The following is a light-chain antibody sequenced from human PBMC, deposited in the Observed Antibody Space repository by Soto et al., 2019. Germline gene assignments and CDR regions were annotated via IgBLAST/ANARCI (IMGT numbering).Light chain of an antibody. CDR1: QSVSSY. CDR2: DAS. Sequence: EIVLTQSPPTLSLSPGERATLSCSASQSVSSYLAWYQQKPGQAPRRLIYDASNRATGIPARFSGSGSGTDFTLTISSLEPEDFAVYYCQQRSNWPPITFGQGTRLEIK. CDR3: QQRSNWPPIT. V-gene: IGKV3-11*01. J-gene: IGKJ5*01.